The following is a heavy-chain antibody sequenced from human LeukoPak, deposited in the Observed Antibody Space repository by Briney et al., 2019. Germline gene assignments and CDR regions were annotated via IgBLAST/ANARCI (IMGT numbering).Heavy chain of an antibody. D-gene: IGHD6-6*01. V-gene: IGHV1-24*01. CDR1: GYTLTELS. J-gene: IGHJ6*03. CDR3: ATKERIAARPSYYYYRDV. CDR2: FDPEDGET. Sequence: GASVKVSSTVSGYTLTELSMHWVRQAPGKGLEWMGGFDPEDGETIYAQKFQGRVTMTEDTSTDTAYMELSSLRSEDTAVYYCATKERIAARPSYYYYRDVCGKGTTVTVSS.